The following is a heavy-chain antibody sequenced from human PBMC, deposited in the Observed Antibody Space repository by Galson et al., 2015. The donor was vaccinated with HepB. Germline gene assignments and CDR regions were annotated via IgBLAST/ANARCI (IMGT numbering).Heavy chain of an antibody. Sequence: QSGAEVKKPGESLKISCKVSGNSFSSYWIAWVRQMPGKGLEWMGIIFPGDSDTRYSPSFQGQVTISADTAINTAYLPWSTRKASDTAMYSCAKHLEAGGDYYYGMDVGGQGTTVTVSS. CDR1: GNSFSSYW. D-gene: IGHD3-3*02. CDR2: IFPGDSDT. J-gene: IGHJ6*02. CDR3: AKHLEAGGDYYYGMDV. V-gene: IGHV5-51*01.